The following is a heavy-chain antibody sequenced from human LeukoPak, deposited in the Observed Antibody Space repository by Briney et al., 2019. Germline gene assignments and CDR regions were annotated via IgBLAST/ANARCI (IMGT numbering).Heavy chain of an antibody. D-gene: IGHD3-22*01. Sequence: AGGSLILSCAASGFTVSSNYMRWVRQAPGKGLEWVSVIYSGGRTYYADSVKGRFTISRDNSKNTLYLQMNSLSAEDTAVYYCAREGQDSSGYKHFDYWGQGTLVTVSS. CDR1: GFTVSSNY. J-gene: IGHJ4*02. CDR2: IYSGGRT. V-gene: IGHV3-53*01. CDR3: AREGQDSSGYKHFDY.